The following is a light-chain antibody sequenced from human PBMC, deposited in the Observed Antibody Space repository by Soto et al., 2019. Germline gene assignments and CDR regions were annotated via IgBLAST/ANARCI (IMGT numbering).Light chain of an antibody. Sequence: QSALTQPASVSGSPGQSITISCTGTSSDVGGYNYVSWYQHHPGKAPKLMIYDVSYRPSGVSNRFSGSKSGNTASLTISGLQAEDEADYYCSSYTSSSTSHVVFGGGTKLTVL. CDR2: DVS. J-gene: IGLJ2*01. CDR3: SSYTSSSTSHVV. CDR1: SSDVGGYNY. V-gene: IGLV2-14*03.